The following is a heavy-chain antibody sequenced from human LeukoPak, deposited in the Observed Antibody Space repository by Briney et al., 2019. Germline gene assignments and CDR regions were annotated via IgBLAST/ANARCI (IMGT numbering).Heavy chain of an antibody. D-gene: IGHD6-13*01. J-gene: IGHJ4*02. CDR3: ARGPGIAAAGSLDYDY. CDR1: GGSFSGYY. Sequence: PSETLSLTCAVYGGSFSGYYWSWIRQPPGKGLEWIGEINHSGSTNYNPSLKSRVTISVDTSKNQFSLKLSSVTAADTAVYYCARGPGIAAAGSLDYDYWGQGTLVTVSS. CDR2: INHSGST. V-gene: IGHV4-34*01.